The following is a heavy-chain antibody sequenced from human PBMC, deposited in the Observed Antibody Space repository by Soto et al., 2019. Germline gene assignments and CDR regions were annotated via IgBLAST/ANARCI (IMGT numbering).Heavy chain of an antibody. J-gene: IGHJ5*02. CDR3: ARAKYYHDSGSHVFFDP. Sequence: QVQLLASGPGLVKPSETLSLTCSVSFISLTDFHWGWLRHSPGKGLEWIGYISYGGTTNYNISLKSLPSVSVASSNNPLSLKLTSVTAADTAIYYCARAKYYHDSGSHVFFDPWGQGTLVTVSS. D-gene: IGHD3-10*01. CDR1: FISLTDFH. CDR2: ISYGGTT. V-gene: IGHV4-59*01.